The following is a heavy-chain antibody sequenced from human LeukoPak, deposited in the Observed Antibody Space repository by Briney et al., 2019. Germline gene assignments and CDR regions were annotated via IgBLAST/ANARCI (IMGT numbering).Heavy chain of an antibody. D-gene: IGHD3-3*01. V-gene: IGHV1-18*01. CDR2: ISAYNGNT. CDR1: GYTFTSYG. Sequence: HGASVKVSCKASGYTFTSYGISWVRQAPGQGLEWMGWISAYNGNTNYAQKLQGRVTMTTDTSTSTAYMELRSLRSDDTAVYYCARDPVRFLEWLSYNWFDPWGQGTLATVSS. CDR3: ARDPVRFLEWLSYNWFDP. J-gene: IGHJ5*02.